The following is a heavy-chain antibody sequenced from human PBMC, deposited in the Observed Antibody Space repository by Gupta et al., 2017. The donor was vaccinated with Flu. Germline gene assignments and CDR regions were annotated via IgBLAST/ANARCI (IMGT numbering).Heavy chain of an antibody. D-gene: IGHD6-25*01. Sequence: VQLMQAGTEVRKPGASVKLSCKASGYTFNSYAIHWVRQAPGEGLEWMGWINSGDGQTKYSQNFQGRITTTRDTSASTDYMELSTLSSDDTAVYYCARAAHQYGMDVWGQGSTVIVSS. CDR1: GYTFNSYA. V-gene: IGHV1-3*01. CDR3: ARAAHQYGMDV. CDR2: INSGDGQT. J-gene: IGHJ6*02.